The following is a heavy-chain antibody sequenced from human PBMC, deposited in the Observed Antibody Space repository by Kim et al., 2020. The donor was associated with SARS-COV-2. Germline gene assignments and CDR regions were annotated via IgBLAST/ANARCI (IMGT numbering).Heavy chain of an antibody. V-gene: IGHV3-7*01. CDR3: TREVYNGYFEY. D-gene: IGHD1-1*01. J-gene: IGHJ4*02. CDR2: INQASSVE. CDR1: GFTFSSTW. Sequence: GGSLRLSCAGSGFTFSSTWMTWVRQAPGKRLEFVANINQASSVENYVDSVQGRFTISRDNARNSVYLQLNSLRVEDTAVYYCTREVYNGYFEYWGQGTLVTVSS.